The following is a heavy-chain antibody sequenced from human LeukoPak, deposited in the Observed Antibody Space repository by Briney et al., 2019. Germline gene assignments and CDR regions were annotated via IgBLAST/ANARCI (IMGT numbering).Heavy chain of an antibody. J-gene: IGHJ6*04. CDR2: INHSGST. CDR3: ARGLRRGSGKKAYYYYGMDV. D-gene: IGHD3-10*01. Sequence: SETLSLTCAVYGGSFSGYYWSWIRQPPGKGLEWIGEINHSGSTNYNPSLKSRVTISVDTSKNQFSLKLSSVTAADTAVYYCARGLRRGSGKKAYYYYGMDVWGKGATVTVSS. CDR1: GGSFSGYY. V-gene: IGHV4-34*01.